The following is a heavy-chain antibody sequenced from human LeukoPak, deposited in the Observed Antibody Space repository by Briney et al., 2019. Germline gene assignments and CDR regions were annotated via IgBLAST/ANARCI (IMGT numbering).Heavy chain of an antibody. CDR3: ARDEHRSYDTLFDY. CDR2: VSSSGSTI. CDR1: GFTFSDYY. J-gene: IGHJ4*02. D-gene: IGHD3-22*01. Sequence: GGSLRLPCAASGFTFSDYYMSWIRQAPGKGLEWVSYVSSSGSTIYYADSVKGRFTISRDNAKNSLYLQMNSMRAEDTAVYYCARDEHRSYDTLFDYWGQGTLVTVSS. V-gene: IGHV3-11*01.